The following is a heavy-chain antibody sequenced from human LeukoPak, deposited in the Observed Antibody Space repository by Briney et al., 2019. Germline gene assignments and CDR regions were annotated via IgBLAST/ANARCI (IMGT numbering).Heavy chain of an antibody. CDR3: ASGKAAGGKWVWFDP. CDR1: GGSISSSSYY. V-gene: IGHV4-39*01. CDR2: IYYSGST. D-gene: IGHD6-13*01. Sequence: PSETLSLTCTVSGGSISSSSYYWGWIRQPPGKGLEWIGSIYYSGSTYYNPSLKSRVTISVDTSKNQFSLKLSSVTAADTAVYYCASGKAAGGKWVWFDPWGQGTLVTVSS. J-gene: IGHJ5*02.